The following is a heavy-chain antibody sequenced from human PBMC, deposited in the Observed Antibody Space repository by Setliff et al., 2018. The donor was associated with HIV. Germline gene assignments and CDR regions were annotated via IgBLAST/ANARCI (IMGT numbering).Heavy chain of an antibody. V-gene: IGHV5-51*01. D-gene: IGHD5-12*01. CDR3: ARRDGYNQIGYCFDY. CDR1: GYSFTSFW. J-gene: IGHJ4*02. Sequence: GESLKISCKGSGYSFTSFWIGWVRQMPGKGLEWMGIIYPGDSDTRYSPSFQGQVTISADKSISTAYLQWSSLKASDIAMYYCARRDGYNQIGYCFDYWGQGTLVTVST. CDR2: IYPGDSDT.